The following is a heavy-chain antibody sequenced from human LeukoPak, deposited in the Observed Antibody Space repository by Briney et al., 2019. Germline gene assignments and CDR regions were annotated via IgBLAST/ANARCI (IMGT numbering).Heavy chain of an antibody. D-gene: IGHD3-10*01. CDR3: AKDRLKLLLWFGELWDHDAFDI. V-gene: IGHV3-30*18. CDR2: ISYDGSNK. J-gene: IGHJ3*02. Sequence: PGGSLRLSCAASGFTFSSYAMHWVRQAPGKGLEWVAVISYDGSNKYYADSVKGRFTISRDNSKNTLYLQMNSLRAEDTAVYYCAKDRLKLLLWFGELWDHDAFDIWGQGTMVTVSS. CDR1: GFTFSSYA.